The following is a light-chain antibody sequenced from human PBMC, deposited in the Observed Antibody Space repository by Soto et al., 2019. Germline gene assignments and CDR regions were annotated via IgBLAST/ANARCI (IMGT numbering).Light chain of an antibody. V-gene: IGLV2-14*01. CDR1: SSDLGGYNY. Sequence: QSALTQPASVSGSPGQSSTISCTGTSSDLGGYNYLSWYQQHPGKAPKLMIYDVSNRPSGFSNRFSGSKSGNKASLTISGLQAEHEADYYCSSYTSSSTVVFGGGTKLTVL. J-gene: IGLJ2*01. CDR3: SSYTSSSTVV. CDR2: DVS.